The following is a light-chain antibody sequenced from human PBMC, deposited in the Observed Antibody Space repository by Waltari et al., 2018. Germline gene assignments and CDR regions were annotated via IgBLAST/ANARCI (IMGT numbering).Light chain of an antibody. V-gene: IGLV1-40*01. J-gene: IGLJ3*02. Sequence: QSVLTQPPSVSGAPGQRVTISCTGSGSHLGAGSDVPWYQQLPRAAPKLLIYGSSTRPLGVPDRFFGSTSGTSASLAITGLQAEDEADYYCQSYDTSLSVVFGGGTKLTVL. CDR1: GSHLGAGSD. CDR3: QSYDTSLSVV. CDR2: GSS.